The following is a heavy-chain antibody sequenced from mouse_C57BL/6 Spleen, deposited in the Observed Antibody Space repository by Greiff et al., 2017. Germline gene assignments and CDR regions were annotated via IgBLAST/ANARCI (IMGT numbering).Heavy chain of an antibody. CDR2: INPNNGGT. CDR1: GYTFTDYN. CDR3: ARDYGSSLWFAY. J-gene: IGHJ3*01. Sequence: VQLKESGPELVKPGASVKMSCKASGYTFTDYNMHWVKQSHGKSLEWIGYINPNNGGTSYNQKFKGKATLTVNKSSSTAYMELRSLTSEDSAVYYCARDYGSSLWFAYWGQGTLVTVSA. V-gene: IGHV1-22*01. D-gene: IGHD1-1*01.